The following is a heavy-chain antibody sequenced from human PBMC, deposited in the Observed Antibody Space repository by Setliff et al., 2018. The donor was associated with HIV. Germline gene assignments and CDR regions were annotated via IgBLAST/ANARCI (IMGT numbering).Heavy chain of an antibody. V-gene: IGHV1-18*01. J-gene: IGHJ5*02. CDR2: ISPYNGNT. Sequence: VASVKVSCKASGYSFARYGLSWVRQAPGQGLEWMGWISPYNGNTDYAQNFQGRVTMTTDTSTSTVYMELRSLISDDTAVYYCARGVLITFGYQNWFDPWGQGTLVTVSS. CDR1: GYSFARYG. D-gene: IGHD3-16*01. CDR3: ARGVLITFGYQNWFDP.